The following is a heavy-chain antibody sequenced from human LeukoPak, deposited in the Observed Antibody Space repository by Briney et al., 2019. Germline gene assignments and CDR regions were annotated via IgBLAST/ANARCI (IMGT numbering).Heavy chain of an antibody. Sequence: TLSLTCTVSGGSITSHFWTWIRQPPGKALEWLALIYWDDDKRYSPSLKSRLTITKDTSKNQVVLTMTNMDPVDTATYYCAHRGIWFGEPGPEYYFDYWGQGTLVTVSS. CDR1: GGSITSHFW. V-gene: IGHV2-5*08. CDR3: AHRGIWFGEPGPEYYFDY. D-gene: IGHD3-10*01. CDR2: IYWDDDK. J-gene: IGHJ4*02.